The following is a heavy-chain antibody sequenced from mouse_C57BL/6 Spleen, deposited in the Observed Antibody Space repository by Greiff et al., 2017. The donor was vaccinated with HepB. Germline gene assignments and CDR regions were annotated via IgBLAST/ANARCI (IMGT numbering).Heavy chain of an antibody. CDR2: ISYDGSN. J-gene: IGHJ4*01. CDR3: ASARTWDYSSLAY. CDR1: GYSITSCYF. Sequence: ESGPGLVKPSPSLSLSCSVSGYSITSCYFWNVIRPSPGNHLEWMGFISYDGSNNYNPSLKNLIPITRDTSKNQFFLKLNSVTTEDTATYYCASARTWDYSSLAYWGQGTSVTVSS. V-gene: IGHV3-6*01. D-gene: IGHD3-1*01.